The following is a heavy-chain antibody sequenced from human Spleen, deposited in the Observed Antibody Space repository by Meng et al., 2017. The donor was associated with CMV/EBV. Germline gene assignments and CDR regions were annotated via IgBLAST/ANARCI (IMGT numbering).Heavy chain of an antibody. D-gene: IGHD6-19*01. V-gene: IGHV1-18*01. Sequence: SGYTFTSYGITWVRQAPGQGLEWMGWISAYNGNTNCAQNLQGRVTMTRDTSTSTSYMELRSLRSDDTAVYYCVAGVGPQWPDAEYFQHWGQGTLVTVSS. CDR1: GYTFTSYG. CDR2: ISAYNGNT. J-gene: IGHJ1*01. CDR3: VAGVGPQWPDAEYFQH.